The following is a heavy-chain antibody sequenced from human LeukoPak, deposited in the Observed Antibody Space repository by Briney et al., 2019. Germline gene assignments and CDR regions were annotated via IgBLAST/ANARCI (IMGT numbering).Heavy chain of an antibody. Sequence: SQTLSLTCTVSGGSISSGGYYWSWIRQAPGKGLEWFGYIYHSGSTYYNPSLKSRVTISVDRSKNQFSLKLSSVTAADTAVYYCARHSSELRITIFGVVIRPLDAFDIWGQGTMVTVSS. CDR2: IYHSGST. J-gene: IGHJ3*02. CDR1: GGSISSGGYY. CDR3: ARHSSELRITIFGVVIRPLDAFDI. V-gene: IGHV4-30-2*01. D-gene: IGHD3-3*01.